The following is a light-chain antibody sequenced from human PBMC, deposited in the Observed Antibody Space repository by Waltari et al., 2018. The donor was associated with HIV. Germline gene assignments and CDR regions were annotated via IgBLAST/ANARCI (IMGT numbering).Light chain of an antibody. V-gene: IGLV2-8*01. J-gene: IGLJ2*01. Sequence: QSALPQPPPVYGPPGQSVPLPSPGTDRDLRTYAFVSCYQQHPGKAPKLVISEVTKRPSGVSDRFSGAKSGNTAFLTVSGLQAEDEADDYCSSFANRDGFYVLFGGGTRLTVL. CDR1: DRDLRTYAF. CDR3: SSFANRDGFYVL. CDR2: EVT.